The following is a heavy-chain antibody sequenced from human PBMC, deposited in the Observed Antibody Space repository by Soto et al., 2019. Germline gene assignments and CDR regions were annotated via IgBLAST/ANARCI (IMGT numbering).Heavy chain of an antibody. CDR2: IIPLFGTT. CDR1: GGYFNNRQTLNSYP. CDR3: AKSWGGEIYSFYYAIDV. Sequence: QVQVVQSGAEVKRPGSSVNVSCKASGGYFNNRQTLNSYPFCWVRQAPGQGLEWMGGIIPLFGTTNYAQRFEGRLTITADKSTSTTYLEWNNVTSDDTAVYYCAKSWGGEIYSFYYAIDVWGQGTTVTVSS. V-gene: IGHV1-69*06. J-gene: IGHJ6*02. D-gene: IGHD3-16*01.